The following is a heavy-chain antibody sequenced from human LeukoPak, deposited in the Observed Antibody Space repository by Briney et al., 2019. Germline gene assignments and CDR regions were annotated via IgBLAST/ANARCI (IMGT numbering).Heavy chain of an antibody. V-gene: IGHV4-34*01. D-gene: IGHD3-10*01. Sequence: EWIGEINHSGSTNYNPSLKSRVTISVDTSKNQFSLKLNSVTAADTAVYYCATNPGSGNFDYWGQGTLVTVSS. J-gene: IGHJ4*02. CDR2: INHSGST. CDR3: ATNPGSGNFDY.